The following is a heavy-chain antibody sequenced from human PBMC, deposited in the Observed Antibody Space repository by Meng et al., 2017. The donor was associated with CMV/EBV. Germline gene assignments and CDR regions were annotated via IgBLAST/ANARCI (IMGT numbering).Heavy chain of an antibody. CDR3: ARDGYCSSTSCPGPGWFDP. CDR1: GYTFTSYY. J-gene: IGHJ5*02. V-gene: IGHV1-46*01. CDR2: INPSGGST. Sequence: ASMKVSCKASGYTFTSYYMHWVRQAPGQGLEWMGIINPSGGSTSYAQKFQGRVTMTRDTSTSTVYMELSSLRSEDTAVYYCARDGYCSSTSCPGPGWFDPWGQGTLVTVSS. D-gene: IGHD2-2*01.